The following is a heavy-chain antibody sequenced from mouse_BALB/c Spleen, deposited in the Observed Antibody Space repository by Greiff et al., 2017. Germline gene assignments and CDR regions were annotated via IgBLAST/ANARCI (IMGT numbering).Heavy chain of an antibody. CDR1: GFTFSSFG. Sequence: EVQLVESGGGLVQPGGSRKLSCAASGFTFSSFGMHWVRQAPEKGLEWVAYISSGSSTIYYADTVKGRFTISRDNPKNTLFLQMTSLRSEDTAMYYCARYYYFDYWGQGTTLTVSS. CDR2: ISSGSSTI. V-gene: IGHV5-17*02. J-gene: IGHJ2*01. CDR3: ARYYYFDY.